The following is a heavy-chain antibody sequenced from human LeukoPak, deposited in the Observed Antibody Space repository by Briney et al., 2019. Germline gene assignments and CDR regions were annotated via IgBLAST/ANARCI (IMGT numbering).Heavy chain of an antibody. CDR3: ARGAKWLESFDY. CDR1: GGTYSSYA. V-gene: IGHV1-69*13. Sequence: SVKVSCKASGGTYSSYAISWVRQAPGQGLEWMGGIIPIFGTANYAQKFQGRVTITADESTSTAYMELSSLRSEDTAVYYCARGAKWLESFDYWGQGTLVTVSS. J-gene: IGHJ4*02. D-gene: IGHD6-19*01. CDR2: IIPIFGTA.